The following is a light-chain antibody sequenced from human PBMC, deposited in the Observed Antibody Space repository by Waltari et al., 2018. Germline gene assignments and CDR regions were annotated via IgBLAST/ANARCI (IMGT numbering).Light chain of an antibody. J-gene: IGLJ3*02. V-gene: IGLV2-11*01. CDR3: CSYAGSYTWV. CDR2: DVS. Sequence: QSALTQPRSVSGSPGQSVTISCTGTSSDVGGYNYVSWYQQHPGKAPKLMIYDVSKVPSGVHDRCSGSKSGNTASLTISGLQAEDEADYYCCSYAGSYTWVFGGGTKLTVL. CDR1: SSDVGGYNY.